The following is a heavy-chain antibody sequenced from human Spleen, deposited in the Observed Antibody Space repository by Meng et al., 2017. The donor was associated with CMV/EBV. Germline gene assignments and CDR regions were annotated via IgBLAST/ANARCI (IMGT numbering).Heavy chain of an antibody. CDR2: IYTGGSA. Sequence: GGSLRLSCAASGFTVSSNYMSWVRQAPGKGLEWVSVIYTGGSAYYADSVKGRFTISRDNAKNSLYLQMNSLRAEDTALYYCAKDRWSGSSSWYYGMDVWGQGTTVTVSS. D-gene: IGHD6-6*01. CDR3: AKDRWSGSSSWYYGMDV. J-gene: IGHJ6*02. V-gene: IGHV3-53*05. CDR1: GFTVSSNY.